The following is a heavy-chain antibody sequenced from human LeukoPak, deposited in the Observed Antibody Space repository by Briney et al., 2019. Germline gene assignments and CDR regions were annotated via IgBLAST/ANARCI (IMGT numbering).Heavy chain of an antibody. D-gene: IGHD3-10*01. CDR2: ISDSSTLT. J-gene: IGHJ6*02. V-gene: IGHV3-48*02. CDR3: AKVIRGGYGMDV. Sequence: GGSLRLSCAASGFTFSSFGMNWVRQAPGKGMEWVSYISDSSTLTYYADSVKGRFTISRDNAKNSLSLQLNSLRDEDTAVYFCAKVIRGGYGMDVWGQGTTVTVSS. CDR1: GFTFSSFG.